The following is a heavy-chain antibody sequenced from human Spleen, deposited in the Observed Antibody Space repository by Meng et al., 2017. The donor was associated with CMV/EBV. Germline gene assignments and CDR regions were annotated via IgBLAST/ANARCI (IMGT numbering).Heavy chain of an antibody. CDR3: AEDDYGAAPFDY. V-gene: IGHV3-30*02. CDR2: IQYTGRNR. D-gene: IGHD4/OR15-4a*01. CDR1: GFTFNTYG. Sequence: GESLKISCAASGFTFNTYGMHWVRQAPGKGLEWVAFIQYTGRNRYYADSVKGRFTISRDNFKNTMYLQMNSLRAADTAVYYCAEDDYGAAPFDYWGQGTLVTVS. J-gene: IGHJ4*02.